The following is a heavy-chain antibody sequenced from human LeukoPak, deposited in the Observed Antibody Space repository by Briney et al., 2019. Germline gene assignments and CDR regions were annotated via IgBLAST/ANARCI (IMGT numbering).Heavy chain of an antibody. CDR3: AGSLLPGIVAAVYYFDY. CDR1: GFSFSSYS. V-gene: IGHV3-48*04. Sequence: GGSLRLSCAASGFSFSSYSMNWVRQAPGKGLEWVSYISSSSSTIYYADSVKGRFTISRDNAKNSLYLQMNSLRAEDTAVYYCAGSLLPGIVAAVYYFDYWGQGTLVTVSS. D-gene: IGHD6-13*01. J-gene: IGHJ4*02. CDR2: ISSSSSTI.